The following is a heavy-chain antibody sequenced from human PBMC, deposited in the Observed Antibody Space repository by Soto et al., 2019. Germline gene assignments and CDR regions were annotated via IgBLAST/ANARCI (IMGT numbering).Heavy chain of an antibody. D-gene: IGHD3-10*01. CDR1: GYSFTRYW. CDR3: ARMDGLVRGITKNWFDP. J-gene: IGHJ5*02. V-gene: IGHV5-10-1*01. Sequence: GESLKISCKGSGYSFTRYWISWVRQMPGKGLEWMGRIDPSDSYTNYGPSFQGHVTMSVDKSTSTAYLQWSSLKASDTAMYYCARMDGLVRGITKNWFDPWGQGTLVTVSS. CDR2: IDPSDSYT.